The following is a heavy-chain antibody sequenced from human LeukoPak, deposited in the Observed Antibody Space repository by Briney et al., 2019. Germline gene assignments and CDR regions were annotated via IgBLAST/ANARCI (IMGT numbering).Heavy chain of an antibody. V-gene: IGHV4-4*07. J-gene: IGHJ4*02. CDR3: ARLLWFGESEDAYYFDY. CDR1: GGSISSYY. D-gene: IGHD3-10*01. CDR2: IYTSGTT. Sequence: SETLSLTRTVSGGSISSYYWSWIRQPAGKGLEWIGRIYTSGTTHYNPSLKSRVTMSVDTSKNQFSLKLSSVTAADTAVYYCARLLWFGESEDAYYFDYWGQGTLVTVSS.